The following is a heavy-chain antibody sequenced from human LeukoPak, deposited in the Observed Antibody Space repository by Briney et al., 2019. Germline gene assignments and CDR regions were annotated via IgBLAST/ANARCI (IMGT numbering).Heavy chain of an antibody. CDR3: ARSMTTVTTIDY. J-gene: IGHJ4*02. CDR1: EFTFSDYY. D-gene: IGHD4-17*01. Sequence: GGSLRLSCAASEFTFSDYYMSWIRQAPGKGLEWVPYISSSSSYTNYADSVKGRFTISRDNAENSLYLQMNSLRAEDTAVYYCARSMTTVTTIDYWGQGTLVTVSS. CDR2: ISSSSSYT. V-gene: IGHV3-11*06.